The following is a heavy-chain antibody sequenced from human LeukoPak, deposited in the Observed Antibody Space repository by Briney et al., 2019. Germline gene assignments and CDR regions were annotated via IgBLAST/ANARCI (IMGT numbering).Heavy chain of an antibody. J-gene: IGHJ4*01. Sequence: PETLSLTCTVSGGSISSYYWSWIGQPPGKGLEWIGYIYYSGSTNYNPSLRSRVTILVDTSKNQFSLKLRSVTAADTAVYYCARVSMIRGFDYWGQGSIVTGSS. CDR1: GGSISSYY. D-gene: IGHD3-22*01. CDR2: IYYSGST. V-gene: IGHV4-59*01. CDR3: ARVSMIRGFDY.